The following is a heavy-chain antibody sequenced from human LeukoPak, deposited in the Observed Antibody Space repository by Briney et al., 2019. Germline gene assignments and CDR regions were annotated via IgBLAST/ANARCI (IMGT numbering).Heavy chain of an antibody. CDR1: GYSFTTYG. J-gene: IGHJ6*04. V-gene: IGHV1-18*01. CDR3: ARRAGSYLYYYYGMDV. D-gene: IGHD3-16*02. CDR2: ISTYSDKR. Sequence: ASVKVSCKASGYSFTTYGIAWVRQAPGQGPEWMGWISTYSDKRHYAQTLQDRLTMTADTSTSTAYMEPRSLRSDDTAVYYCARRAGSYLYYYYGMDVWGKGTTVTVSS.